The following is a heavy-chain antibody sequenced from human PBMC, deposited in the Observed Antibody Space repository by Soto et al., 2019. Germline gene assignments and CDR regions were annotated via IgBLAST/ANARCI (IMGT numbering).Heavy chain of an antibody. Sequence: GGSLRLSCAASGFTFSNYWMSWVRQAPGKGLEWVANIKRDGSDKYYVDSVKGRFTISRDNAKNSLYLQMNSLRDDDTAVYYCARGRSGDYCDYWGQGTLVTVS. CDR2: IKRDGSDK. D-gene: IGHD4-17*01. CDR3: ARGRSGDYCDY. J-gene: IGHJ4*02. CDR1: GFTFSNYW. V-gene: IGHV3-7*01.